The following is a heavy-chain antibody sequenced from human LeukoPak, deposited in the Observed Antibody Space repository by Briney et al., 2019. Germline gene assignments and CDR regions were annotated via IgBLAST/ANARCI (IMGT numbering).Heavy chain of an antibody. CDR3: TTEGVLLWFGDLLNFDY. CDR1: GFTFSNAW. V-gene: IGHV3-15*01. J-gene: IGHJ4*02. Sequence: GGSLRLYCAASGFTFSNAWMSWVRQAPGKGLEWVGRIKSKTDGGTTDYAAPVKGRFTISRDDSKNTLYLQMNSLKTEDTAVYYCTTEGVLLWFGDLLNFDYWGQGTLVTVSS. D-gene: IGHD3-10*01. CDR2: IKSKTDGGTT.